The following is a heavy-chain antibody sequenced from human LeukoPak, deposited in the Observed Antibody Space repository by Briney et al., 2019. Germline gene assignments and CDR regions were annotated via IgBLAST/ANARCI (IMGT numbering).Heavy chain of an antibody. CDR1: GYSFTTYW. CDR2: IFPGDSDT. V-gene: IGHV5-51*01. D-gene: IGHD3-10*01. Sequence: GESLKISCEGSGYSFTTYWIAWVRQMPGKGLEWMGIIFPGDSDTRYNPSFQGQVTIPADKSINTAYLQWSSLKASDTAMYYCARDTYGSGSYAFDIWGQGTMVTVSS. J-gene: IGHJ3*02. CDR3: ARDTYGSGSYAFDI.